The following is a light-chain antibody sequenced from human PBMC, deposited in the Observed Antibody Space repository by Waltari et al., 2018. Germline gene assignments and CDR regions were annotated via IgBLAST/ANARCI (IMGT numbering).Light chain of an antibody. V-gene: IGLV2-23*02. CDR2: EVI. Sequence: QSALAQPASVSGSPGQSITISCTGTSSDVGSYNLVSWYQQHPGKVPKLMIYEVIKRPSGVSNRFSGSKSGNTASLTISGLQAEDEADYYCCSYVGGSSLIFGGGTKPTVL. CDR3: CSYVGGSSLI. CDR1: SSDVGSYNL. J-gene: IGLJ2*01.